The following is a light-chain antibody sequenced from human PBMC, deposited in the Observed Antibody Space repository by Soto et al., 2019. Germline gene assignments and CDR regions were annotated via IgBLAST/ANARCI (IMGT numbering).Light chain of an antibody. CDR1: SSNIGTSY. Sequence: QSVLTQPPSVSAAPGQTVTVSCSGSSSNIGTSYVSWYQQFPGTAPRLLIYDDNKRPSGIRDRFSGSKSGTSATLAITGLQTGDEAVYYCGTWDSSLTNGRAVFGGGTKLTVL. J-gene: IGLJ3*02. CDR3: GTWDSSLTNGRAV. CDR2: DDN. V-gene: IGLV1-51*01.